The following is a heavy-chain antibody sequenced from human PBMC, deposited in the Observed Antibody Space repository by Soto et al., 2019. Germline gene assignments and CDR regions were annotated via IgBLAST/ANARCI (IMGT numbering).Heavy chain of an antibody. D-gene: IGHD3-22*01. J-gene: IGHJ5*02. CDR2: IYKGGSI. CDR3: ARAYYDRSGYAGAP. V-gene: IGHV4-4*09. Sequence: SETLSLTCRVSGGSISNDYWTWIRQPPGKGLEWIGYIYKGGSINYNPSLKSRVTISVDTSNNQFSLKLSSVTAADTAVYYCARAYYDRSGYAGAPWGQGTLVTVS. CDR1: GGSISNDY.